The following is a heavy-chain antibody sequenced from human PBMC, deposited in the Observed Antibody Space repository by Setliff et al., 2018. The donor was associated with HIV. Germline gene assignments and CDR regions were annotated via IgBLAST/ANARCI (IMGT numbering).Heavy chain of an antibody. V-gene: IGHV4-31*03. Sequence: TLSLTCTVSNASISSGGFYWSWVRQHPGKGLEWIGYIYYTGSTYYNPSLKSRCSISVDTSKNQFSLKLTSVTAAYTAVYYCARALIGYTQRGDYYYYMDVWGKGTTVTVSS. D-gene: IGHD6-13*01. CDR1: NASISSGGFY. J-gene: IGHJ6*03. CDR3: ARALIGYTQRGDYYYYMDV. CDR2: IYYTGST.